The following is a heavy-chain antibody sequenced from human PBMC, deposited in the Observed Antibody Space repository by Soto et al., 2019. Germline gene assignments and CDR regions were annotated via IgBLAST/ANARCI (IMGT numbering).Heavy chain of an antibody. CDR2: IVVGSGNT. J-gene: IGHJ4*02. Sequence: QMQLVQSGPEVKKPGTSVKVSCKASGFTFTSSAVQWVRQARGQRLEWIGWIVVGSGNTNYAQKSQDRVTITRDMSTSTAYMELSSLRSEDTALYYCAADLTYCGGDCYVDWGQGTLVTVSS. V-gene: IGHV1-58*01. CDR1: GFTFTSSA. D-gene: IGHD2-21*02. CDR3: AADLTYCGGDCYVD.